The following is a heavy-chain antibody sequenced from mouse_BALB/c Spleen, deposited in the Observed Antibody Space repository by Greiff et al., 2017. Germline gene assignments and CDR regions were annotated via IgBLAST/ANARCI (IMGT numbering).Heavy chain of an antibody. J-gene: IGHJ4*01. CDR1: GYTFTSYY. CDR2: INPSNGGT. Sequence: QVQLQQSGAELVKPGASVKLSCKASGYTFTSYYMYWVKQRPGQGLEWIGEINPSNGGTNFNEKFKSKATLTVDKSSSTAYMQLSSLTSEDSAVYYCTRFYYGNNVGAMDYWGQGTSVTVSS. D-gene: IGHD2-1*01. V-gene: IGHV1S81*02. CDR3: TRFYYGNNVGAMDY.